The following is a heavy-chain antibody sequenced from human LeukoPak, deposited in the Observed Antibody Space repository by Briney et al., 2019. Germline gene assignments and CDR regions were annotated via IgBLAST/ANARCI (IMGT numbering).Heavy chain of an antibody. Sequence: SESLSLTCTVSGGSISSYYWGWIRQTPGKGLEWIGYIYYSGSTNFNPSLKSRVAISVDTSKNQFSLKLSSVTATDTAVYYCARAGYSGSDFSVWGKGSTVTVSS. CDR1: GGSISSYY. V-gene: IGHV4-59*01. D-gene: IGHD5-12*01. CDR2: IYYSGST. CDR3: ARAGYSGSDFSV. J-gene: IGHJ6*04.